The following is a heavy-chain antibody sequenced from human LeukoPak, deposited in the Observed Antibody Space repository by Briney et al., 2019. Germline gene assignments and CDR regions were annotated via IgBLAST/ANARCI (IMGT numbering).Heavy chain of an antibody. CDR2: MKQDGSEK. Sequence: GGSLRLSCAASGFTFSSYWMSWVRQAPGKGLEWVANMKQDGSEKYYVDSVKGRFTISRDNAKNSLYLQMNSLRAEDTAVYSCARDDIVATIGTNPSYYFDYWGQGTLVTVSS. D-gene: IGHD5-12*01. CDR3: ARDDIVATIGTNPSYYFDY. J-gene: IGHJ4*02. CDR1: GFTFSSYW. V-gene: IGHV3-7*01.